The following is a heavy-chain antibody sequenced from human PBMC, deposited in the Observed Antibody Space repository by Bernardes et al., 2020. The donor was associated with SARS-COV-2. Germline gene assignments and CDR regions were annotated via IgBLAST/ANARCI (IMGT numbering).Heavy chain of an antibody. CDR1: GYSFTTYW. J-gene: IGHJ4*02. D-gene: IGHD2-2*01. Sequence: GESLKISCKGSGYSFTTYWIAWVRQMPGKGLEWMGVIYPGDSDTRYSPSFQGQVTISADKSINTAYLQWSSLKASDTAMYYCARLDGYSSSWAFDYWGQGTLVTVSS. CDR3: ARLDGYSSSWAFDY. CDR2: IYPGDSDT. V-gene: IGHV5-51*01.